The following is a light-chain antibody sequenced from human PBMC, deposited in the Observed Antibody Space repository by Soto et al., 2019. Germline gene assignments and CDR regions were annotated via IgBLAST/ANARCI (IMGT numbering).Light chain of an antibody. CDR2: SAS. V-gene: IGKV3-15*01. Sequence: MTQSPATLAVAPGGIATLSCRASQSVGVNLAWYQQKHGQAPRLLLYSASTRATGIPARFSGSGSGAEFTLTIDSLQAEDFAIYFCQQYNYWPYTFGRGTKLEIK. J-gene: IGKJ2*01. CDR3: QQYNYWPYT. CDR1: QSVGVN.